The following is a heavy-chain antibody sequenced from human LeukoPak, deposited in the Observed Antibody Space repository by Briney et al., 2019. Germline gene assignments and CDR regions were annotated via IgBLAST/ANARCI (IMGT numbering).Heavy chain of an antibody. Sequence: PGGSLRLSCAASGFTFSSYGMHWVRQAPGKGLEWVAVISYDGSNKYYADSVKGRFTISRDNSKNTLYLQMNSLRAEDTAVYYCAKDLQAVAGTICYWGQGTLVTVSS. D-gene: IGHD6-19*01. CDR2: ISYDGSNK. CDR3: AKDLQAVAGTICY. V-gene: IGHV3-30*18. CDR1: GFTFSSYG. J-gene: IGHJ4*02.